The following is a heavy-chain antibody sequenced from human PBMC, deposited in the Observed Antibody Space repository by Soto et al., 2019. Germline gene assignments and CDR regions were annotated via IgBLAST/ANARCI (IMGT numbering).Heavy chain of an antibody. D-gene: IGHD6-13*01. CDR1: GGSISSSSYY. Sequence: SETLSLTCTVSGGSISSSSYYWGWIRQPPGKGLEWIGSIYYSGSTYYNPSLKSRVTISVDTSKNQFSLKLSSVTAADTAVYYCASTKGTAAGELAYWGQGTPVPVSS. CDR3: ASTKGTAAGELAY. J-gene: IGHJ4*02. CDR2: IYYSGST. V-gene: IGHV4-39*01.